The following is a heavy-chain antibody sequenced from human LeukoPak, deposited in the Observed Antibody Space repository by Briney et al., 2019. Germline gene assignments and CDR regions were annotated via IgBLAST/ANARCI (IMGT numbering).Heavy chain of an antibody. J-gene: IGHJ3*02. Sequence: EASVKVSCKASGYSFTGYYMHWVRQAPGQGLEWMGWINPNSGGTNYAQKFQGGVTMTRDTSISTAYMELSSLRSEDTAVYYCARHPLTNDAFDIWGQGTMVTVSS. V-gene: IGHV1-2*02. CDR3: ARHPLTNDAFDI. CDR2: INPNSGGT. D-gene: IGHD2-8*01. CDR1: GYSFTGYY.